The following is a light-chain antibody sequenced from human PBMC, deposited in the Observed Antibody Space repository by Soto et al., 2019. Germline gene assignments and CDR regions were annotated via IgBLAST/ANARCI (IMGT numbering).Light chain of an antibody. Sequence: DIPMTQSRSTLSASVGDRVTITCRASQSISSWLAWYQKKPGKAPKLVIYDASSLESRVPTRFSGSGSGTEFTLTISSLQPDDFATYYCQQYNSYSGTFHQGTKVEIK. CDR2: DAS. CDR3: QQYNSYSGT. J-gene: IGKJ1*01. V-gene: IGKV1-5*01. CDR1: QSISSW.